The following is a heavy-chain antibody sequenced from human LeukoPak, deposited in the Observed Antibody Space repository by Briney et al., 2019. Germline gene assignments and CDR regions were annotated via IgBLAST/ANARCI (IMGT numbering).Heavy chain of an antibody. CDR2: ISWNSGSI. D-gene: IGHD5-18*01. J-gene: IGHJ6*02. V-gene: IGHV3-9*01. CDR3: AKDRVKYSYYYYGMDV. Sequence: GGSLRLSCAASGFTFDDYAMHWVRQAPGKGLEWVSGISWNSGSIGYADSVKGRFTISRDNAKNSLYLQMNSLRAEDTALYYCAKDRVKYSYYYYGMDVWGQGTTVTVSS. CDR1: GFTFDDYA.